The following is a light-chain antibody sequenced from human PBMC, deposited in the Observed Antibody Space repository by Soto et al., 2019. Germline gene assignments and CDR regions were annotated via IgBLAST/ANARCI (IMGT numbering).Light chain of an antibody. CDR3: QQSYSTPQT. CDR2: AAS. CDR1: QSISTY. J-gene: IGKJ1*01. V-gene: IGKV1-39*01. Sequence: DIQMTQSPSSLSASVGDRVTITCRASQSISTYLNWYQQKPGKAPKLLINAASILQSGVPSRFSGSGSGTDLTLIISSLQPEDFATYYCQQSYSTPQTFGQGTKVEIK.